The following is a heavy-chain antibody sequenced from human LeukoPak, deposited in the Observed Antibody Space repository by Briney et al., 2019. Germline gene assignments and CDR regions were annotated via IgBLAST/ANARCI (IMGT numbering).Heavy chain of an antibody. D-gene: IGHD2-2*01. CDR1: GFTFSSYG. CDR3: AKDPTSLVVVPADGTEYYYYGMDV. V-gene: IGHV3-30*02. J-gene: IGHJ6*02. Sequence: GGSLRLSCAASGFTFSSYGMHWVRQAPVKGLEWVAFIRYDGSNKYYADSVKGRFTISRDNSKNTLYLQMNSLRAEDTAVYYCAKDPTSLVVVPADGTEYYYYGMDVWGQGTTVTVSS. CDR2: IRYDGSNK.